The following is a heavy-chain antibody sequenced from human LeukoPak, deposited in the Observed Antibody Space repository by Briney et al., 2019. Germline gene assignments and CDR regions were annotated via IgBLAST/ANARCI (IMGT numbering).Heavy chain of an antibody. V-gene: IGHV3-23*01. J-gene: IGHJ4*02. CDR2: ISGSGGST. Sequence: GGSLRLSCAASGFTFSSYAMSWVRQAPGKGLEWVSGISGSGGSTYYADSVKGRFTISRDNSKNTLYLQMNSLRAEDTAVYYCAKASTPEYYFDYWGQGTLVTVSS. CDR3: AKASTPEYYFDY. CDR1: GFTFSSYA.